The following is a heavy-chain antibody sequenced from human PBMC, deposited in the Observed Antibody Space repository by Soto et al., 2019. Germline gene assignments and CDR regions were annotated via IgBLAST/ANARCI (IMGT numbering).Heavy chain of an antibody. J-gene: IGHJ6*02. CDR2: INHSGST. V-gene: IGHV4-34*01. Sequence: SETLSLTCAVYGGSFSGYYWSWIRQPPGKGLEWIGEINHSGSTNYNPSLKSRVTISVDTSKNQFSLKLSSVTAADTAVYYCARADKTPYYYYGMDVWGQGTTVTVSS. CDR3: ARADKTPYYYYGMDV. CDR1: GGSFSGYY.